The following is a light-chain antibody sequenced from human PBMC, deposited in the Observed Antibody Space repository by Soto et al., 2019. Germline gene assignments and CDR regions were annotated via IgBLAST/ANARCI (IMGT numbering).Light chain of an antibody. CDR1: QSVDIN. Sequence: DIVMTQSPATLSVSPGERATLSCRASQSVDINLAWYLQKPGQAPRLVIYGASTRATGVPPRYSGSGSGTEFTLTINSLQSEDFAIYYCHQYNNWPPTFGQGTKVDIK. CDR3: HQYNNWPPT. CDR2: GAS. J-gene: IGKJ1*01. V-gene: IGKV3-15*01.